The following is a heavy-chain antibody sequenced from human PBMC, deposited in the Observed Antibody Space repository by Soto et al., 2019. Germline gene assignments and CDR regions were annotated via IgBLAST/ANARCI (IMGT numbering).Heavy chain of an antibody. J-gene: IGHJ4*02. CDR1: GFPFSSYS. V-gene: IGHV3-21*01. Sequence: SGGSLRLSCAASGFPFSSYSMNWVRQAPGKGLEWVSSISSSSSYIYYADSVKGRFTISRDNAKNSLYLQMNSLRAEDTAVYYCARDVLGFWPYYWGQGTLVTVSS. D-gene: IGHD3-16*01. CDR2: ISSSSSYI. CDR3: ARDVLGFWPYY.